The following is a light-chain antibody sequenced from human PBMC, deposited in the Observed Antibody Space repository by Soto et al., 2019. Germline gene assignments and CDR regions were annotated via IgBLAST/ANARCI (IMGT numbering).Light chain of an antibody. J-gene: IGLJ1*01. CDR3: ASFTTISTRV. V-gene: IGLV2-14*03. CDR1: SSDIGAYNY. Sequence: QPVLTQPASVSGSPGQSITVSCTGTSSDIGAYNYVSWYQQHPGKAPKVIIYEVNNRPSGVSNRFSGSKSGNTASLTISGLQAEDEADYYCASFTTISTRVFGTGTKFTVL. CDR2: EVN.